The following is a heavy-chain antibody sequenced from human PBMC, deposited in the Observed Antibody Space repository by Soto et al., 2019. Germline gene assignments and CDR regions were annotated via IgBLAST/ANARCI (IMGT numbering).Heavy chain of an antibody. CDR1: GCTFSSYA. CDR2: INPSVGSI. Sequence: ASVKVSCKASGCTFSSYAMSWVRQAPGQGLEWMGGINPSVGSISYAQKFQGRVTITRDTSTSTVYMELSSLTSEDTAVYFCARGVYDSGSYSYYGMDVWGQGTTVTVSS. D-gene: IGHD3-10*01. V-gene: IGHV1-46*01. CDR3: ARGVYDSGSYSYYGMDV. J-gene: IGHJ6*02.